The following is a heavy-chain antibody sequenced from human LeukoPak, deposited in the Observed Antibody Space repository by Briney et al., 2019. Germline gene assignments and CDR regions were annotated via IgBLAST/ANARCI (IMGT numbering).Heavy chain of an antibody. CDR1: GFTFSNYA. V-gene: IGHV3-74*01. Sequence: GGSLRLSCAASGFTFSNYAMSWVRQAPGKGLVWVSRINSDGSSTSYADSVKGRFTISRDNAKNTLYLQMNSLRAEDTAVYYCARSAHCSGGSCYSPFDYWGQGTLVTVSS. J-gene: IGHJ4*02. D-gene: IGHD2-15*01. CDR2: INSDGSST. CDR3: ARSAHCSGGSCYSPFDY.